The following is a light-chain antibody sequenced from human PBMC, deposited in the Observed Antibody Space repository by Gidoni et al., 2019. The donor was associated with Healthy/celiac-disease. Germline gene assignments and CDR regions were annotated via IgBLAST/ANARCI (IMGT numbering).Light chain of an antibody. J-gene: IGLJ2*01. CDR2: RDS. CDR3: QVWDSSIAWGV. V-gene: IGLV3-9*01. CDR1: NIGSKN. Sequence: SYELNQPLSVSVALGQTARITCGGNNIGSKNVHWYQQKPGQAPVLVIYRDSNRPSGIPERFSGSNSGNTATLTISRAQAGDEADYYCQVWDSSIAWGVFGGGTKLTVL.